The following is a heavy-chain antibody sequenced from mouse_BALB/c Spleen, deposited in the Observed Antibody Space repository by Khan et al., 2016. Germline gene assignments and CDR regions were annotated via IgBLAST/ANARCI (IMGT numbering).Heavy chain of an antibody. CDR3: SRTDRRGSFDY. J-gene: IGHJ2*01. Sequence: QVRLQQSGAELMKPGASVKISCKATGYTFSSYWIEWVKQRPGHGLEWIGEILPGSGSTNYNEKFRGKATFTADTSSNTAYMQISSLTSEDDAVHYCSRTDRRGSFDYWGQCTTLTVSS. CDR2: ILPGSGST. CDR1: GYTFSSYW. V-gene: IGHV1-9*01.